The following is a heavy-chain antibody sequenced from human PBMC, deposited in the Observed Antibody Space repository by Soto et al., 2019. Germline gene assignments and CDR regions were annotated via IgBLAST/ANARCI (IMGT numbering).Heavy chain of an antibody. CDR2: IYCEDDK. D-gene: IGHD3-16*02. V-gene: IGHV2-5*02. CDR3: AHSLFDYSCGSYRWQDY. Sequence: QITLKESGPTLVKPTQTLTLTCTFSGFALKTSGVGVGWIRQPPGKALEWLGIIYCEDDKRYSPALASRLNITKDTAKYKVFRIMTNVDPVDKATYYCAHSLFDYSCGSYRWQDYWGQGAHVTVSS. J-gene: IGHJ4*02. CDR1: GFALKTSGVG.